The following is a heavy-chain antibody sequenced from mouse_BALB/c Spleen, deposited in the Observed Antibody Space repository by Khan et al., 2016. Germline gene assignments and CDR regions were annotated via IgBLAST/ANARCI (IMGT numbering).Heavy chain of an antibody. Sequence: QVQLKQSGPQLVRPGTSVKISCKASGYSFTTYWMHWVKQRPGQGLEWIGMIDPSDSETKLNQNFKDKATLTVDKSSSTAYMQLNSPTAEDAAVCFCARGDYGWFVYWGQGTLVSVSA. CDR1: GYSFTTYW. J-gene: IGHJ3*01. CDR2: IDPSDSET. V-gene: IGHV1-59*01. CDR3: ARGDYGWFVY. D-gene: IGHD2-4*01.